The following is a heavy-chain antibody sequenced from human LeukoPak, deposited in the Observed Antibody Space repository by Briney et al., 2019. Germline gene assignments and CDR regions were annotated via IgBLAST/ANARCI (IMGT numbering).Heavy chain of an antibody. CDR2: INHSGST. J-gene: IGHJ4*02. CDR3: ASGRQLVHFDY. CDR1: GGSFSGYH. Sequence: SEPLSLTCPVYGGSFSGYHWSWIRQPPGKGLDGIGEINHSGSTNHNPSRKSRDTTAVDPCKNQFSLKRSPATPAATAVYYCASGRQLVHFDYWGQGTLVTVSS. V-gene: IGHV4-34*01. D-gene: IGHD6-13*01.